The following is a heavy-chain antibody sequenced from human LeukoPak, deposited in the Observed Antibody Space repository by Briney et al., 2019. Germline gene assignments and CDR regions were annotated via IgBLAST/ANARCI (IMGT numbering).Heavy chain of an antibody. D-gene: IGHD2-8*02. CDR1: GFTFSSYS. V-gene: IGHV3-21*01. CDR3: ARASGLDFDY. CDR2: ISSSSSYT. Sequence: GGSLRLSCAASGFTFSSYSMNWVRQAPGKGLEWVSSISSSSSYTYYADSVKGRFTISRDNAKNSLYLQMNSLRAEDTAVYYCARASGLDFDYWGQGTLVTVSS. J-gene: IGHJ4*02.